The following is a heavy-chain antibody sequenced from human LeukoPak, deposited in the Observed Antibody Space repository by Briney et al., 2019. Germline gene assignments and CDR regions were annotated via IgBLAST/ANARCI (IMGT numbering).Heavy chain of an antibody. CDR2: IIPIFGTA. D-gene: IGHD3-10*01. V-gene: IGHV1-69*06. CDR3: ARAKVRGDASNWFDP. Sequence: SVKVSCRASGGTFSSYAISWVRQAPGQGLEWMGGIIPIFGTANYAQKFQGRVTITADKSTSTAYMELSSLRSEDTAVYYCARAKVRGDASNWFDPWGQGTLVTVSS. CDR1: GGTFSSYA. J-gene: IGHJ5*02.